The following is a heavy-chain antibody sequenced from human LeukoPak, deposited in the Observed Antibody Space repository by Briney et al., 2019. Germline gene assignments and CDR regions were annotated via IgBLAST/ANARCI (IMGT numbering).Heavy chain of an antibody. CDR1: GFTFSNYW. D-gene: IGHD3-3*01. V-gene: IGHV3-7*01. CDR3: ARTESGLKYYDFWRGSFFDY. J-gene: IGHJ4*02. Sequence: GGSLRLACAASGFTFSNYWMTWVRQAPGKGLEWVANIRQDGGEDFYADSVKGRFTISRDNAKNSVYLQMNSLRAEDTAVFYCARTESGLKYYDFWRGSFFDYWGQGTLVTVSS. CDR2: IRQDGGED.